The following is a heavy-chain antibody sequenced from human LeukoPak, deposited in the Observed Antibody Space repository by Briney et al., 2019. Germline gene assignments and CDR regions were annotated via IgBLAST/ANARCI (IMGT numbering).Heavy chain of an antibody. CDR1: GGTFSSYA. J-gene: IGHJ6*03. CDR3: ALRPYCGGDCYPSYYYYYMDV. D-gene: IGHD2-21*02. V-gene: IGHV1-69*05. CDR2: IIPIFGTA. Sequence: ASVKVSCKASGGTFSSYAISWVRQAPGQGLEWIGGIIPIFGTANYAQKFQGRVTITTDESTSTAYMELSSLRSEDTAVYYCALRPYCGGDCYPSYYYYYMDVWGKGTTVTVSS.